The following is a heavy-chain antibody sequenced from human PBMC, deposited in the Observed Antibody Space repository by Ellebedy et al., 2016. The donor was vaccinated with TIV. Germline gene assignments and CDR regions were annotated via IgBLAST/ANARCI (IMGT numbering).Heavy chain of an antibody. CDR1: GYIFNTYA. Sequence: AASVKVSCKASGYIFNTYAISWVRQAPGQGLEWMGWISSHNGDTNSAARFQCRVTMTTDTSAATAYMELTSLTSDDTAVYYCARDSANYDTLTGPYYYYGMDVWGQGTTVIVS. D-gene: IGHD3-9*01. J-gene: IGHJ6*02. CDR2: ISSHNGDT. CDR3: ARDSANYDTLTGPYYYYGMDV. V-gene: IGHV1-18*04.